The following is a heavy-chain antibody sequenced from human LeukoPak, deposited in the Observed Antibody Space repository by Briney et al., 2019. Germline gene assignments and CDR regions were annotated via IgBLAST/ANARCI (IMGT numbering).Heavy chain of an antibody. CDR1: GYTFTGYY. D-gene: IGHD2-21*02. V-gene: IGHV1-2*06. CDR2: INPNSGGT. Sequence: ASVKVSCKASGYTFTGYYMHWVRQAPGQGLEWMGRINPNSGGTNYAQKFQGRVTMTRDTSISTAYMELSRLRSDDTAVYYCARVGAVVTALFDYWGRGTLVTVSS. J-gene: IGHJ4*02. CDR3: ARVGAVVTALFDY.